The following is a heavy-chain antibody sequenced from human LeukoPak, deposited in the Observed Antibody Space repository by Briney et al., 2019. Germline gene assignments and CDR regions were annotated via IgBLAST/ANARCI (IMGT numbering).Heavy chain of an antibody. CDR1: GFAVSSNY. CDR3: ARDPGPYYYYGMDV. CDR2: IYSGGST. J-gene: IGHJ6*02. Sequence: GGSLRLSCAASGFAVSSNYMSWVRQAPGKGLEWVSVIYSGGSTYYADSVKGRFTISRDNSKNTLYLQMNSLRAEDTAVYYCARDPGPYYYYGMDVWGQGTTVTVSS. V-gene: IGHV3-66*02.